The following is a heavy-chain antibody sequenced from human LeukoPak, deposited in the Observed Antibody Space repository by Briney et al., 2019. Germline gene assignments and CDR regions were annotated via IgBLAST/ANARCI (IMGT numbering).Heavy chain of an antibody. CDR3: ARRRYYDGSGYLE. J-gene: IGHJ1*01. V-gene: IGHV4-39*01. CDR2: IYYSGRT. CDR1: GDSVSRSDSY. Sequence: KSSETLSLTCSVSGDSVSRSDSYWDWIRQPPGKGLEWIGTIYYSGRTYYSPSLKSRVTMSVDPSNNQFSLNPRSVTAADTALYYCARRRYYDGSGYLEWGQGTLLSVSS. D-gene: IGHD3-22*01.